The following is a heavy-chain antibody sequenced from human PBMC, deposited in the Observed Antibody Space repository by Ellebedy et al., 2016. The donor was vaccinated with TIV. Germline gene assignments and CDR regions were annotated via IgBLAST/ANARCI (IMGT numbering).Heavy chain of an antibody. Sequence: SETLSLTCTVSGGSISSSYYYWDWIRQPPGKGLEWIANIYYTGKTFYNPSLKSRVSMSLDTSKNQFSLSLRSVTAADTAVYFCARGRLQSIYSWFDPWGQGTLVTVSS. CDR3: ARGRLQSIYSWFDP. CDR2: IYYTGKT. CDR1: GGSISSSYYY. J-gene: IGHJ5*02. V-gene: IGHV4-39*07. D-gene: IGHD4-11*01.